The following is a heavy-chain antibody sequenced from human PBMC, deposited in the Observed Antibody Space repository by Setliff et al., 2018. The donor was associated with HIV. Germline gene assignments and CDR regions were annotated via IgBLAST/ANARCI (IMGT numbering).Heavy chain of an antibody. J-gene: IGHJ4*02. D-gene: IGHD6-13*01. CDR2: ISAYNGNT. V-gene: IGHV1-18*01. CDR1: GYTFTSYG. Sequence: ASVKVSCKASGYTFTSYGISWVRQAPGQGLEWMGWISAYNGNTNYAQKLQGRVTMTTDTSTSTAYMELRSLRSDDTGVYYCAIGSSNWPHRPNNYYFDYWGQGTPVTVSS. CDR3: AIGSSNWPHRPNNYYFDY.